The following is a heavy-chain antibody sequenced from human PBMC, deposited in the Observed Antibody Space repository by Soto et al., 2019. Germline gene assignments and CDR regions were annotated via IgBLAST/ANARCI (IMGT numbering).Heavy chain of an antibody. CDR3: ARGGFSFDY. Sequence: ASVKVSCKASGYTFTNYAMHLVRQTPGQRLEWMGWINAGNGNTKYSQKFQGRVTITRDTSASAGYLELSSLKFEDTAVYYCARGGFSFDYRGQRSSVTVSS. CDR1: GYTFTNYA. J-gene: IGHJ4*02. CDR2: INAGNGNT. V-gene: IGHV1-3*01. D-gene: IGHD3-16*01.